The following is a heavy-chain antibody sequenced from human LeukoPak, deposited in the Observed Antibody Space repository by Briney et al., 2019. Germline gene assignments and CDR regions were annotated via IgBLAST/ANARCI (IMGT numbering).Heavy chain of an antibody. V-gene: IGHV1-46*01. D-gene: IGHD3-3*01. Sequence: GASVKVSCKASGYTFTSYYMHWVRQAPGQGLEWMGIVNPSGGSTSYAQKFQGRVTMTRDMSTSTVYMELSSLRSEDTAVYYCATSYDFWSGPDYWGQGTLVTVSS. CDR1: GYTFTSYY. CDR3: ATSYDFWSGPDY. J-gene: IGHJ4*02. CDR2: VNPSGGST.